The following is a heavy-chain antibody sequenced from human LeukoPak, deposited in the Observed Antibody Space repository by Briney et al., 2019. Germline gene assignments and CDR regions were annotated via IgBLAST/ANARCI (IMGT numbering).Heavy chain of an antibody. D-gene: IGHD2-15*01. J-gene: IGHJ3*02. CDR3: ARDQEDSGAFDI. V-gene: IGHV3-7*01. CDR1: VFTFSCYW. CDR2: IKQDGSEK. Sequence: GGALRLSCAASVFTFSCYWMSWVPQAPGKGLEWVANIKQDGSEKYYVDSVKGRFTISRDNAKNSLYLQVNSRRAEDTAVYYCARDQEDSGAFDIWGQGTMVTVSS.